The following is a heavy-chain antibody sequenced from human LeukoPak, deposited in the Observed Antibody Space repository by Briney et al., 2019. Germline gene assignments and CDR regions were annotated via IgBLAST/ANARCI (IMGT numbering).Heavy chain of an antibody. CDR2: IYPGDSDT. J-gene: IGHJ4*02. V-gene: IGHV5-51*01. D-gene: IGHD3-16*01. Sequence: GESLKISCKGSEDSFTNYWIGWVRQMPGKGLECMGIIYPGDSDTRYSPSFQGQVTISADKSSSTAYLQWSSLKASDTAMYYCARHPMGGVIDYWGQGTLVTVSS. CDR3: ARHPMGGVIDY. CDR1: EDSFTNYW.